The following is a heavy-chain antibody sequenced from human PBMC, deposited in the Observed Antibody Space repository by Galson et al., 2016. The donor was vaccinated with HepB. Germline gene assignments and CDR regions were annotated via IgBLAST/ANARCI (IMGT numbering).Heavy chain of an antibody. D-gene: IGHD3-16*01. V-gene: IGHV3-7*03. J-gene: IGHJ4*02. Sequence: SLRLSCAASGFTFTDYWMSWVRQAPGKRLEWVANIRQDGSEKDHVDSVEGRFSISRDNAKNSVYLQMNTLRVEDTAVYYCAREGRGGSDHWGQGTLVTVAS. CDR2: IRQDGSEK. CDR3: AREGRGGSDH. CDR1: GFTFTDYW.